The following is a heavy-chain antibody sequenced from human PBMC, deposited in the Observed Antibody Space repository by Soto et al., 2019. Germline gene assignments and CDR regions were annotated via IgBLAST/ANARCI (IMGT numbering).Heavy chain of an antibody. CDR1: GFTFSSYA. Sequence: EVQLLESGGGLVQPGGSLRLSCAASGFTFSSYAMSWVRQAPWKGLEWVSAISGSGGSTYYADSVKGRFTISRDNSKNTLYLQMNSLRAEDTAVYYCAKDLGDIVVVVAAPDADYWGQGTLVTVSS. CDR2: ISGSGGST. CDR3: AKDLGDIVVVVAAPDADY. V-gene: IGHV3-23*01. D-gene: IGHD2-15*01. J-gene: IGHJ4*02.